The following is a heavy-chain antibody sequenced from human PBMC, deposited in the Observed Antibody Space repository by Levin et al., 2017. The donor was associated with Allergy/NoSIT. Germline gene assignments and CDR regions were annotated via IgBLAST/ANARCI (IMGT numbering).Heavy chain of an antibody. CDR3: GRELIVLMSGIYGGPIDL. Sequence: HPGGSLRLSCAASGFPFSDHYMDWVRQAPGKGLEWVGRSKNKPNSYTTQYAASVEGRFTISRDVSKNALFLQMNRLTVEDTAVYYCGRELIVLMSGIYGGPIDLWGRGTLVTVSS. V-gene: IGHV3-72*01. CDR2: SKNKPNSYTT. CDR1: GFPFSDHY. D-gene: IGHD2-21*01. J-gene: IGHJ2*01.